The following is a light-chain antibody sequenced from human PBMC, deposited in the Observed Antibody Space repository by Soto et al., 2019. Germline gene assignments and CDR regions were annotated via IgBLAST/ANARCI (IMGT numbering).Light chain of an antibody. Sequence: DIQMTQSPSTLSASVGDRATITCRASQSISSRLAWYQQKPGKAPKLLIYKASSLESGVPSRFSGSGSGTEFTLTISSLQPDDFATYYCQQYNSYPWTFGQGTKAEIK. CDR3: QQYNSYPWT. CDR1: QSISSR. V-gene: IGKV1-5*03. CDR2: KAS. J-gene: IGKJ1*01.